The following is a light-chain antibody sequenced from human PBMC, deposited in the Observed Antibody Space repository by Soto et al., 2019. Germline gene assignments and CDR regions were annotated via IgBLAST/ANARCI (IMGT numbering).Light chain of an antibody. CDR1: QSISNW. CDR2: QAS. Sequence: DIQMTQSPSTLSASVGDRVTISCRASQSISNWLAWYQQKPGKAPQLLISQASNLESGVPSRFSGSGSGTEFTLTISSLQPDDFATYYCQQYNTHSYTFGQGTKLEIK. J-gene: IGKJ2*01. CDR3: QQYNTHSYT. V-gene: IGKV1-5*03.